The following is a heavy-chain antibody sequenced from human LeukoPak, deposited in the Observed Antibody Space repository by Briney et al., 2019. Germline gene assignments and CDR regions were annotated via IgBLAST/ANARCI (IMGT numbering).Heavy chain of an antibody. CDR1: AFTVSSNY. CDR3: AREGIAAAGKRVEGFDY. CDR2: ISYDGSNK. D-gene: IGHD6-13*01. V-gene: IGHV3-30*03. J-gene: IGHJ4*02. Sequence: GGSLRLSCAASAFTVSSNYMSWVRQAPGKGLEWVAVISYDGSNKYYADSVKGRFTISRDNSKNTLYLQMNSLRAEDTAVYYCAREGIAAAGKRVEGFDYWGQGTLVTVSS.